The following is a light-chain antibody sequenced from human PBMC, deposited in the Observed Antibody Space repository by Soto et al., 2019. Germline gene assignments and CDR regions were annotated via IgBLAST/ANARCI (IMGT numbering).Light chain of an antibody. CDR1: QGISNF. CDR2: AAS. J-gene: IGKJ1*01. CDR3: QEYSSAPLT. V-gene: IGKV1-27*01. Sequence: DIQMTQSPSSLSASVGDRVTITCRASQGISNFLAWYQQKPGKVPSLLIYAASTLQSGVPSRFSGSGSGTDFTLTINTLQPEDIATYYCQEYSSAPLTIGQGTKVEIK.